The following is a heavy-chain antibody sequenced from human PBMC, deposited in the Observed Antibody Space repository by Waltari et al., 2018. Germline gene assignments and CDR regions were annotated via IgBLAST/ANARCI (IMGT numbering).Heavy chain of an antibody. J-gene: IGHJ4*02. CDR3: VRSDYGDYVGGYY. CDR1: GFTFSDYT. D-gene: IGHD4-17*01. V-gene: IGHV3-21*01. CDR2: ISSSSSFI. Sequence: EVQLVESGGGLVKPGGSPRLSCAASGFTFSDYTMSWVRQTPGKGLEWVSSISSSSSFIYYADSVKGRFTISRDNAKNSLFLQMNSLRAEDTSVYYCVRSDYGDYVGGYYWGQGTVVTVSS.